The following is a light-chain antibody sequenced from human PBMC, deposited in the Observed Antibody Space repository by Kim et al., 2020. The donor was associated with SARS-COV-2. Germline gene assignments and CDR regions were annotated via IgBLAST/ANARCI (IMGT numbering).Light chain of an antibody. J-gene: IGKJ3*01. CDR3: QQSYITPFT. CDR1: QSISSH. V-gene: IGKV1-39*01. CDR2: AAS. Sequence: ASGGDRVTITCRTTQSISSHLNWYQQKPGRAPKLLISAASTLQGGVQSRFSGSGSETDFTLTISSLQPEDFATYFCQQSYITPFTFGPGTKVDIK.